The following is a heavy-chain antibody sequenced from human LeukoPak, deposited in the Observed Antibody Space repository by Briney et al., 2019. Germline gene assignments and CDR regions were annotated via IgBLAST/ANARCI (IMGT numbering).Heavy chain of an antibody. J-gene: IGHJ4*02. Sequence: GGSLRLSCAVSGFTLSTYSLNWVRQAPGKGLEWVSSISSSSLYIYYADSVKGRFTISRDNAKNSLYLQMNSLTAEDSAVYYCASRRGSNRPFDYWGQGTLVTVSS. V-gene: IGHV3-21*01. CDR1: GFTLSTYS. CDR3: ASRRGSNRPFDY. CDR2: ISSSSLYI. D-gene: IGHD1-26*01.